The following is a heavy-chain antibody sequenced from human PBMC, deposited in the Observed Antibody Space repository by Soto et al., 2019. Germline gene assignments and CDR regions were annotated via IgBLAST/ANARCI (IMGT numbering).Heavy chain of an antibody. Sequence: GGSLRLSCAASGFTFSSYGMHWVRQAPGKGLEWVAVISYDGSNKYYADSVKGRFTISRDNSKNTLYLQMNSLRAEDTAVYYCAKKSKLDSTVTNYGMDVWGQGTTVTVSS. CDR3: AKKSKLDSTVTNYGMDV. CDR1: GFTFSSYG. V-gene: IGHV3-30*18. CDR2: ISYDGSNK. D-gene: IGHD4-4*01. J-gene: IGHJ6*02.